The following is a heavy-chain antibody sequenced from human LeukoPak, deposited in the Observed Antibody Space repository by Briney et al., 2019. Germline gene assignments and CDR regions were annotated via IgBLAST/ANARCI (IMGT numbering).Heavy chain of an antibody. D-gene: IGHD6-19*01. CDR2: INPNSGGT. CDR1: GYTFTGYY. Sequence: ASVKVSCKASGYTFTGYYMHWVRQAPGQGLEWMGWINPNSGGTNYAQKFQGRVTMTRDTSISTAYMELSRLRSDDTAVYYCATNTDDTPYPRYSSGWYEHAFDIWGQGTMVTVSS. V-gene: IGHV1-2*02. CDR3: ATNTDDTPYPRYSSGWYEHAFDI. J-gene: IGHJ3*02.